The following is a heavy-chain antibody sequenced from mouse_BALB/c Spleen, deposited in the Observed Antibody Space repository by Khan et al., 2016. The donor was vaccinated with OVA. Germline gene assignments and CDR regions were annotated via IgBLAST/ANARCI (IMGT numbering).Heavy chain of an antibody. CDR3: VNDCSSSAWFTY. D-gene: IGHD1-1*01. J-gene: IGHJ3*01. CDR2: IDPSTDYT. CDR1: GYTFTSYW. V-gene: IGHV1-7*01. Sequence: QVQLQQSGAELAKPGASVKMSCKASGYTFTSYWLHWVKQWPGQGLEWIGYIDPSTDYTEYNQKFRDKATLTVDKTSTTVYVQLTSLTSEDSAVYYCVNDCSSSAWFTYWGQGTLVTVSA.